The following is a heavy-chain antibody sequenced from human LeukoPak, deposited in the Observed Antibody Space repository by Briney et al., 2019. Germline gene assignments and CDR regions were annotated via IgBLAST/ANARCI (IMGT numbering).Heavy chain of an antibody. Sequence: SVKVSCKASGGTFSSYAISWVRQAPGQGLEWMGGIIPIFGTANYAQKFQGRVTITAEESTSTAYMELSSLRSVDTAVYYCARGGGYSYGYGFDYWGQGTLVTVSS. CDR1: GGTFSSYA. CDR2: IIPIFGTA. D-gene: IGHD5-18*01. V-gene: IGHV1-69*13. J-gene: IGHJ4*02. CDR3: ARGGGYSYGYGFDY.